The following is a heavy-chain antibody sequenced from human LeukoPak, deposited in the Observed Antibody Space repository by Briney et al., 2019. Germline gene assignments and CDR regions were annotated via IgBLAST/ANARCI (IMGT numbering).Heavy chain of an antibody. CDR3: ARPVSQWPVGYFDY. D-gene: IGHD6-19*01. CDR1: GYTFTSYG. J-gene: IGHJ4*02. Sequence: ASVKVSCKASGYTFTSYGISWVRQAPGQGREWVGWISAYNGNTNYAKKFQGRVTMTTDTSTSTAYMELRSLISDDTAVYYCARPVSQWPVGYFDYWGQGTLVTVSS. V-gene: IGHV1-18*01. CDR2: ISAYNGNT.